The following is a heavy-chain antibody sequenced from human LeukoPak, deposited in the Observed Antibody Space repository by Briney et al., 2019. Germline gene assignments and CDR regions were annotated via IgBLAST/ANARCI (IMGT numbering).Heavy chain of an antibody. Sequence: GGSLRLSCAASGFTFSSYSMNWVRQASGKGLEWVSYISSSGTTIYYADSVKGRFTISRDNAKNSLYLQTNSLRAEDTAVYYCARADYYASGMALGYWGQGTLVTVSS. CDR2: ISSSGTTI. CDR3: ARADYYASGMALGY. CDR1: GFTFSSYS. V-gene: IGHV3-48*04. D-gene: IGHD3-10*01. J-gene: IGHJ4*02.